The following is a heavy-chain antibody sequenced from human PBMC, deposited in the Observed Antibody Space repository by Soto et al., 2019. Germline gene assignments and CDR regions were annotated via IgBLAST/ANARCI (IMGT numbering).Heavy chain of an antibody. D-gene: IGHD3-22*01. CDR2: ISGSGGST. J-gene: IGHJ4*02. V-gene: IGHV3-23*01. CDR1: GFTFSSYA. CDR3: AKEGGDSSGYYLPFDY. Sequence: PGGSLRLSCAASGFTFSSYAMSWVRQAPGKGLEWVSAISGSGGSTYYADSVKGRFTISRDNSKNTLYLQMNSLRAEDTAVYYCAKEGGDSSGYYLPFDYWGQGTLVTVSS.